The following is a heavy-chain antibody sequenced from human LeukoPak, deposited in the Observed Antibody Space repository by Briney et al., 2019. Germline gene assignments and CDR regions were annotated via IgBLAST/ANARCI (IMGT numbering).Heavy chain of an antibody. D-gene: IGHD3-9*01. CDR1: GGSFSGYY. V-gene: IGHV4-34*01. J-gene: IGHJ4*02. CDR2: INHSGST. Sequence: KSSETLSLTCAVYGGSFSGYYWSWIRQPPGKGLEWIGEINHSGSTNYNPSLKSRVTISVDTSKNQFSLKLSSVTAADTAVYYCARGNILTGYNFDYWGQETLVTVSS. CDR3: ARGNILTGYNFDY.